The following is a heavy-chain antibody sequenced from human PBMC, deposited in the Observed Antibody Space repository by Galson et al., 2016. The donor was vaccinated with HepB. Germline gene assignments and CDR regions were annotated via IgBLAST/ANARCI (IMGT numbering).Heavy chain of an antibody. CDR1: GFTFSNYA. J-gene: IGHJ4*02. D-gene: IGHD6-19*01. Sequence: SLRLSCAASGFTFSNYAMTWVRQAPGKGLEWVSTIGGGVGTTYYADSVKGRFTISRDNSKSTLYLQMSSLRAEDTAVYYCAKQWLGDLDYWGQGTLVTVSS. CDR2: IGGGVGTT. CDR3: AKQWLGDLDY. V-gene: IGHV3-23*01.